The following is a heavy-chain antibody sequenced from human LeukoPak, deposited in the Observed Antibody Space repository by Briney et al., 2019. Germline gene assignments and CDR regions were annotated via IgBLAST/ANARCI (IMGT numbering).Heavy chain of an antibody. Sequence: GRSLRLSCAASGFTFSRHGMHLVRQAPGKGLEWVAVISNDGSDKYYADSVKGRFTISRDNSKNTLYVQMNSLRAEDTAVYYCAKEPVYYDSSGYHSGLGLGIDYWGQGTLVTVSS. V-gene: IGHV3-30*18. CDR1: GFTFSRHG. CDR3: AKEPVYYDSSGYHSGLGLGIDY. D-gene: IGHD3-22*01. J-gene: IGHJ4*02. CDR2: ISNDGSDK.